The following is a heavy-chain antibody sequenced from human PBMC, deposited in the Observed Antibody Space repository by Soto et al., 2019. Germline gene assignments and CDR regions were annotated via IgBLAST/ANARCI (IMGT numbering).Heavy chain of an antibody. J-gene: IGHJ6*02. D-gene: IGHD3-10*01. CDR3: AGDQGGELLKGSGMGV. V-gene: IGHV4-59*01. CDR2: IYYSGET. CDR1: GDSISRYY. Sequence: QLQLQESGPGLVKPSETLSLTCTVSGDSISRYYWSWIRLSPGKGLEWIGYIYYSGETNYNPSVKSRAPISGDRTKNHFSKKLSSVTAADTAVYYCAGDQGGELLKGSGMGVWGQGTTVTVSS.